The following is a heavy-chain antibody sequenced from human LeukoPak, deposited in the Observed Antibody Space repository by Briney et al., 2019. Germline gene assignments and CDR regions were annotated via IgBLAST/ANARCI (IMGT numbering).Heavy chain of an antibody. V-gene: IGHV4-59*02. CDR3: ARATAARRDFDY. CDR1: GASVSSYY. J-gene: IGHJ4*02. D-gene: IGHD6-6*01. Sequence: PSETLSLTCTVSGASVSSYYWSWIRQPPGKGLEWIGYIYYSGSTYYNPSLKSRVTISVDTSKNQFSLKLSSVTAADTAVYYCARATAARRDFDYWGQGTLVTVSS. CDR2: IYYSGST.